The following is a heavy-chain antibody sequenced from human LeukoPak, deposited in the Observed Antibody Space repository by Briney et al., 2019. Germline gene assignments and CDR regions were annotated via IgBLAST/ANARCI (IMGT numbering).Heavy chain of an antibody. CDR3: AGIPVFGVVLHQEPV. Sequence: ASVKVSCKASGATFSDYALNWVRQAPGQGLEWMGVFIPILGTANSTQKFQDRVIITADMSTNTAYMELSSLRSEDTAVYFCAGIPVFGVVLHQEPVWGKGTTVTVSS. CDR2: FIPILGTA. CDR1: GATFSDYA. D-gene: IGHD3-3*01. J-gene: IGHJ6*04. V-gene: IGHV1-69*10.